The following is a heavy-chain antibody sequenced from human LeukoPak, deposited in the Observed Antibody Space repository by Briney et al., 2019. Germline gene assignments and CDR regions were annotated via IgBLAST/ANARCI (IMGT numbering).Heavy chain of an antibody. V-gene: IGHV4-59*08. CDR1: GGSISSYY. J-gene: IGHJ3*02. CDR2: IYYSGST. CDR3: ARHEQQQLVRRPLPWQTLTKNGGAFDI. D-gene: IGHD6-13*01. Sequence: SETLSLTSTVSGGSISSYYWSWIRQPPGKGLEWIGYIYYSGSTNYNPALKSRVTISEDTPNNQCSLKLSSVTAADTAVDYCARHEQQQLVRRPLPWQTLTKNGGAFDIWGQGTMVTVSS.